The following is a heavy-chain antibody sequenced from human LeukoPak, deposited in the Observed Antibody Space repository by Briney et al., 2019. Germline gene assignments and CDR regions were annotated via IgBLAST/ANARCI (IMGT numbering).Heavy chain of an antibody. CDR2: ISYDGSNK. Sequence: GGSLRLSCAASGFTFSSYAMHWVRQAPGKGLEWVAVISYDGSNKYYADSVKGRFTISRDNSKNTLYLQMNSLRAEDTAVYYCARDRSSGWGDYWGQGTLVTVSS. CDR1: GFTFSSYA. CDR3: ARDRSSGWGDY. J-gene: IGHJ4*02. V-gene: IGHV3-30*01. D-gene: IGHD6-19*01.